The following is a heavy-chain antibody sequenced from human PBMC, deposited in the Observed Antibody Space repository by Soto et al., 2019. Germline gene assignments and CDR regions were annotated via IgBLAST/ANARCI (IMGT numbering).Heavy chain of an antibody. CDR2: IKQDGSEK. V-gene: IGHV3-7*01. D-gene: IGHD5-12*01. J-gene: IGHJ6*03. Sequence: PVGSLRLSCAASGFTFSSYWMSWVRQAPGKGLEWVANIKQDGSEKYYVDSVKGRFTISRDNAKNSLYLQMNSLRAEDTAVYYCARVIVATIGDYYHYYMDVWGKGTTVTGSS. CDR3: ARVIVATIGDYYHYYMDV. CDR1: GFTFSSYW.